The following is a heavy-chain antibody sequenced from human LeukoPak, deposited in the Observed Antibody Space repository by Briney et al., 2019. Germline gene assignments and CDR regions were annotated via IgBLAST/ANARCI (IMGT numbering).Heavy chain of an antibody. CDR3: ARQVIAAAGIWHYYYYMDV. CDR1: GGSISSSSYY. Sequence: PSETLSLTCTVSGGSISSSSYYWGWIRQPPGKGLEWIGSIYYSGSTYYNPSLKSRVTISVDTSKNQFSLKLSSVTAADTAVYYCARQVIAAAGIWHYYYYMDVWGKGTTVTISS. CDR2: IYYSGST. D-gene: IGHD6-13*01. J-gene: IGHJ6*03. V-gene: IGHV4-39*01.